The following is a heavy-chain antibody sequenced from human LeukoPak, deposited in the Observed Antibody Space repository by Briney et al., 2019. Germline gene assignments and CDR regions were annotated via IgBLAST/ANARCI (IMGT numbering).Heavy chain of an antibody. CDR3: ARRGVDTGIRRWPYAFDI. J-gene: IGHJ3*02. CDR2: IYPGDSGT. V-gene: IGHV5-51*01. Sequence: RGESLKISCKGSGYSFTSCWIGWVRQMPGKGLEWMGIIYPGDSGTKYSPSFQGQVTISADKSISTAYLQWSSLKASDTAMYYCARRGVDTGIRRWPYAFDIWGQGTLVTVSS. D-gene: IGHD5-18*01. CDR1: GYSFTSCW.